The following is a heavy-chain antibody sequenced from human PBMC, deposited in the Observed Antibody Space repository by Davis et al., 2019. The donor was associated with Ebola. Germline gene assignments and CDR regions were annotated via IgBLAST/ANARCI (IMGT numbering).Heavy chain of an antibody. CDR1: GFTFSSYS. Sequence: GGSLRLSCAASGFTFSSYSMNWVRQAPGKGLEWVSSISSSSSYIYYADSVKGRFTISRDNAKNSLYLQMNSLRAEDTAVYYCAREELWLQAGIYYYYGMDVWGQGTTVTVSS. CDR2: ISSSSSYI. D-gene: IGHD5-18*01. J-gene: IGHJ6*02. V-gene: IGHV3-21*01. CDR3: AREELWLQAGIYYYYGMDV.